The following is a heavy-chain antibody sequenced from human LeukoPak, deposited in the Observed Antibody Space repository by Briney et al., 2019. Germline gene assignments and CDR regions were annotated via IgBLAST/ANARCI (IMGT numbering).Heavy chain of an antibody. D-gene: IGHD6-19*01. V-gene: IGHV1-69*06. Sequence: SSVKLSCEASGATFSSYAISWVRQAPGQGLEWMGGIIPIFGTANYAQKFQGRVTITADKSTSTAYMELSSLRSEDTAVYYCARPAGTESYFDYWGQGTLVTVSS. J-gene: IGHJ4*02. CDR2: IIPIFGTA. CDR3: ARPAGTESYFDY. CDR1: GATFSSYA.